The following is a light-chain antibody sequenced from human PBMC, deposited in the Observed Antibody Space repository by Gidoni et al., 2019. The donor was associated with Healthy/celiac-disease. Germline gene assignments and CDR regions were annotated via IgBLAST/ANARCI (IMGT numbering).Light chain of an antibody. CDR1: QSISSY. CDR3: QQSYSTPRS. V-gene: IGKV1-39*01. Sequence: GDRVTITCRASQSISSYLNWYQQKPGKAPKLLIYAASSLQSGVPSRFSGSGSGTDFTLTISSLQPEDFATYYCQQSYSTPRSFGQGTKLEIK. J-gene: IGKJ2*03. CDR2: AAS.